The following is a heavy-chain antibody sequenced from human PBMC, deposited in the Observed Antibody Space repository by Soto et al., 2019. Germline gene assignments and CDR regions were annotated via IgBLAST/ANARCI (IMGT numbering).Heavy chain of an antibody. CDR3: ASYYDSSGYYPPLFDY. Sequence: GGSLRLSCAASGFTFSSYAMNWVRQAPGKGLEWVSVISGSGGSTYYADSVKGRFTISRDNSKNTLYLQMNSLRAEDTAVYYCASYYDSSGYYPPLFDYWGQGTLVTVSS. CDR1: GFTFSSYA. CDR2: ISGSGGST. D-gene: IGHD3-22*01. V-gene: IGHV3-23*01. J-gene: IGHJ4*02.